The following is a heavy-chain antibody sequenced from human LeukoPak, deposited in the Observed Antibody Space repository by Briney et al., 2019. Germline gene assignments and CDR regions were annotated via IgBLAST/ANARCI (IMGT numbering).Heavy chain of an antibody. CDR1: GGTFSSYA. CDR2: IIPIFGTA. J-gene: IGHJ5*02. V-gene: IGHV1-69*05. D-gene: IGHD3-22*01. Sequence: ASVKVSCKASGGTFSSYAISWVRQAPGQGLEGMGRIIPIFGTANYAQKFQGRVTITTDESTSTAYMELSSLRSEDTAVYYCARDKKDYYDSSGYYTSPGFDPWGQGTLVTVSS. CDR3: ARDKKDYYDSSGYYTSPGFDP.